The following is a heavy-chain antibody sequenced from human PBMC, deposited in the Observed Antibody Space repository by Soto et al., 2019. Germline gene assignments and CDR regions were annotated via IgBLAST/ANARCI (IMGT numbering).Heavy chain of an antibody. CDR2: IYYSGST. CDR3: ARSGGGNPYFQH. V-gene: IGHV4-30-4*01. D-gene: IGHD2-15*01. CDR1: GGSISSGDYY. J-gene: IGHJ1*01. Sequence: KASETLSLTCTVSGGSISSGDYYWSWIRQPPGKGLEWIGYIYYSGSTYYNPSLKSRVTISVDTSKNQFSLKLSSVTAADTAVYYCARSGGGNPYFQHWGQGTLVTVSS.